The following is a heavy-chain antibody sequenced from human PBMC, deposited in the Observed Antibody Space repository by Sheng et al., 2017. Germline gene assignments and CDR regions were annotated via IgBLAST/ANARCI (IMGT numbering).Heavy chain of an antibody. J-gene: IGHJ5*02. CDR2: IYHSGST. CDR1: GYSISSGYY. Sequence: QVQLQESGPGLVKPSETLSLTCAVSGYSISSGYYWGWIRQPPGKGLEWIGSIYHSGSTYYNPSLKSRVTISVDTSKNQFSLKLSSVTAADTAVYYCARVPHYCSSTSCSSWFDPWGQGTLVTVSS. D-gene: IGHD2-2*01. CDR3: ARVPHYCSSTSCSSWFDP. V-gene: IGHV4-38-2*01.